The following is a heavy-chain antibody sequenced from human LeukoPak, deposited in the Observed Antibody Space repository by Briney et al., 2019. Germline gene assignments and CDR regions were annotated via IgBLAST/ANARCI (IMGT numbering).Heavy chain of an antibody. V-gene: IGHV3-7*01. D-gene: IGHD3-9*01. CDR1: GFIFSGFW. CDR3: ARDVDRRDDP. Sequence: GGSLRPSCAASGFIFSGFWMTWVRQAPGKGLEWVANMNQDGNEKRYVDSVKGRFTISRDNAKNLLFLQMNNMRVEDTGVYYCARDVDRRDDPWGQGILVTVSS. J-gene: IGHJ5*02. CDR2: MNQDGNEK.